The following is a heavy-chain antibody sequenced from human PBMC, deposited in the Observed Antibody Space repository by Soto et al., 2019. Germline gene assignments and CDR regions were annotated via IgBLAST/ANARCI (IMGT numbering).Heavy chain of an antibody. CDR3: ARGRGVDAFDI. CDR2: VYSSGTT. Sequence: SETLSLTCSVSGGSINSYWWSWIRQPAGKGLEWIGRVYSSGTTDYNPSLNSRATLSVETSKNQFSLKLSSVTAADTAVYYCARGRGVDAFDIWGQGTMVTVSS. D-gene: IGHD3-10*01. CDR1: GGSINSYW. J-gene: IGHJ3*02. V-gene: IGHV4-4*07.